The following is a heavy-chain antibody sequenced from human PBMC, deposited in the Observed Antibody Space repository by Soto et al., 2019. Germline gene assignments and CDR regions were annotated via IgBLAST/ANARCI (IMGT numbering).Heavy chain of an antibody. Sequence: RASVKVSCKASGYTFTSYAMHWVRQAPGQRLEWMGWINAGNGNTKYSQKFQGRVTITRDTSASTAYMELSSLRSEDTAVYYCARTSRDILTEFDPWGQGTLVTVSS. CDR3: ARTSRDILTEFDP. V-gene: IGHV1-3*01. D-gene: IGHD3-9*01. J-gene: IGHJ5*02. CDR2: INAGNGNT. CDR1: GYTFTSYA.